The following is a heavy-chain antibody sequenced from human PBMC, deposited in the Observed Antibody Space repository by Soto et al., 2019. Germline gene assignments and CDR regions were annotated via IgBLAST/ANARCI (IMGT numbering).Heavy chain of an antibody. Sequence: ASVKFSCKASGYNFTNYAMHWARQAHEQRLEWMGWINAGNGNTKYSQEFQGRVTITRDTSASTAYMELSSLRSEDTAVSYCARSLVRGVNHWFDPWGQGTLVTVSS. CDR2: INAGNGNT. J-gene: IGHJ5*02. CDR3: ARSLVRGVNHWFDP. CDR1: GYNFTNYA. V-gene: IGHV1-3*01. D-gene: IGHD3-10*01.